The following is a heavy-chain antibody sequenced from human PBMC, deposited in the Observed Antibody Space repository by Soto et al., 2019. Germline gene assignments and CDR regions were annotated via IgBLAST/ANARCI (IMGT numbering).Heavy chain of an antibody. CDR1: GFICTSYD. D-gene: IGHD2-8*02. CDR3: AKATATGGGAFDI. J-gene: IGHJ3*02. Sequence: GGSLRLSCAASGFICTSYDMSWVRQAPGKGLEWVSTILVGGSTHYEDSVKGRFTISRDRSKNTVYLQMNSLTAGDTAVYYCAKATATGGGAFDICGQGTMVTVSS. V-gene: IGHV3-23*01. CDR2: ILVGGST.